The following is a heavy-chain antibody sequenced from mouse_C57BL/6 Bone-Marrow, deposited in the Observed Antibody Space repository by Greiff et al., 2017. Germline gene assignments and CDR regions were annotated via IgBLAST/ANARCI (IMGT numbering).Heavy chain of an antibody. CDR3: ARERYYGSSYYAMDY. V-gene: IGHV5-16*01. CDR2: INYDGSST. J-gene: IGHJ4*01. CDR1: GFTFSDYY. D-gene: IGHD1-1*01. Sequence: EVQRVESEGGLVQPGSSMKLSCTASGFTFSDYYMAWVRQVPEKGLEWVANINYDGSSTYYLDSLKSRFIISRDNAKNILYLQMSSLKSEDTATYYCARERYYGSSYYAMDYWGQGTSVTVSS.